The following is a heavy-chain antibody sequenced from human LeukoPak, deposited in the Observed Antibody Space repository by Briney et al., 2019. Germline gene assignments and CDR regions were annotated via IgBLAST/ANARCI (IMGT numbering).Heavy chain of an antibody. CDR2: IIPIFGTA. CDR1: GGTFSSYA. CDR3: ARDSSTWFDP. Sequence: WASVKVSCKASGGTFSSYAISWVRQAPGQGLEWMGGIIPIFGTANYAQKFQGRVTITADESTSTAYMELSSLRSEDAAVYYCARDSSTWFDPWGQGTLVTVSS. J-gene: IGHJ5*02. V-gene: IGHV1-69*13.